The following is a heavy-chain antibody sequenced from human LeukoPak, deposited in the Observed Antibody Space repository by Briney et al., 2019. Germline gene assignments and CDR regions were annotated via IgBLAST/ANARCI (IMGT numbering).Heavy chain of an antibody. J-gene: IGHJ5*02. Sequence: AGTLRLTCAASGFTFSGDNMNCVRQAPGKGLKWLSSISDRTSNYISQADSVRGRFTISRDNAKNSLYLQMNILRVEDTAVYYCARQRGYCSSGSCRGWFDPWGQGTLVTVSS. CDR1: GFTFSGDN. V-gene: IGHV3-21*01. CDR3: ARQRGYCSSGSCRGWFDP. CDR2: ISDRTSNYI. D-gene: IGHD2-15*01.